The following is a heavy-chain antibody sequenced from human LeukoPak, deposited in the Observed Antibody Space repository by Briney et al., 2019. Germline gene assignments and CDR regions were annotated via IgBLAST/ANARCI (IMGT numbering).Heavy chain of an antibody. J-gene: IGHJ4*02. Sequence: GGSLRLSCAASGFTFSASGFTFSVYDMHWVRQAPGKGLEWVAVISYDGTNKYYADSVKGRFTISRDNSKNTLYLQMNSLRAEDTAVYYCAKDQPYQEYYFDYWGQGTLVTVSS. V-gene: IGHV3-30*18. CDR2: ISYDGTNK. D-gene: IGHD2-2*01. CDR1: GFTFSVYD. CDR3: AKDQPYQEYYFDY.